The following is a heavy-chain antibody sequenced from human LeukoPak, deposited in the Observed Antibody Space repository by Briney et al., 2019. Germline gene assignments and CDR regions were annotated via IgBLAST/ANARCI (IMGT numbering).Heavy chain of an antibody. CDR3: ARGGHYYGSGSYYSSRYYFDY. CDR1: GGSISSGDYY. Sequence: PSETLSLTCTVSGGSISSGDYYWSWIRQPPGQGLEWIAYISHSGGTYYNPSLKSRATISLDTSRNQFSLKLIFVTAADTAVYYCARGGHYYGSGSYYSSRYYFDYWGQGTLVTVSS. J-gene: IGHJ4*02. CDR2: ISHSGGT. V-gene: IGHV4-30-4*01. D-gene: IGHD3-10*01.